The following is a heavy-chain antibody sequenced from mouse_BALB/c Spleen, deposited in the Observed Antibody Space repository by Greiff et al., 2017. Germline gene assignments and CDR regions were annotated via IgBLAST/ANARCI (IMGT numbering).Heavy chain of an antibody. CDR3: ARRYDGAY. Sequence: VKLVESGPELVKPGASVKMSCKASGYTFTDYVISWVKQRTGQGLEWIGEIYPGSGSTYYNEKFKGKATLTADKSSNTAYMQLSSLTSEDSAVYFCARRYDGAYWGQGTLVTVSA. V-gene: IGHV1-77*01. CDR1: GYTFTDYV. D-gene: IGHD2-14*01. CDR2: IYPGSGST. J-gene: IGHJ3*01.